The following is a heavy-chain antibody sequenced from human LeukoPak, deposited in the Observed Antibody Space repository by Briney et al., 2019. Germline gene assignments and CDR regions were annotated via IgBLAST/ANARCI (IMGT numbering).Heavy chain of an antibody. CDR1: GFTFSSYG. Sequence: GGSLILFCAASGFTFSSYGLHWVRQAPGKGREELAVNWYDGSNKYYADSVKGRFTISRDNSKNTLYLQMNSLRAEDTAVYYCARERDGTTFRYFDYWGQGTLVTVSS. CDR2: NWYDGSNK. D-gene: IGHD1-7*01. CDR3: ARERDGTTFRYFDY. V-gene: IGHV3-33*01. J-gene: IGHJ4*02.